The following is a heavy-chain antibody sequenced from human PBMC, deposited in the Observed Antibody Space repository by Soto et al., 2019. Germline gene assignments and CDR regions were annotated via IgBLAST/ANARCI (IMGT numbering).Heavy chain of an antibody. CDR3: ARRASR. CDR2: IHPSGQPI. V-gene: IGHV3-48*03. Sequence: EVQLVESGGGLVQPGGSLRLSCAVSGFTFSSSEMYWVRQAPGKGLEWISYIHPSGQPIFYADSVKGRFTISRDNANNSLFLQMNSLGAEDPAVYYCARRASRWGQGTMVTVSS. J-gene: IGHJ3*01. CDR1: GFTFSSSE. D-gene: IGHD1-26*01.